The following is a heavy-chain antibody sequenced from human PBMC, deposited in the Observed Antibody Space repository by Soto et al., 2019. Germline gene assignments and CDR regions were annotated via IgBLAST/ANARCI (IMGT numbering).Heavy chain of an antibody. CDR3: ARGRGYSGYD. J-gene: IGHJ4*02. D-gene: IGHD5-12*01. V-gene: IGHV4-59*01. CDR1: GGSISSYY. Sequence: SETLSLTCTVSGGSISSYYWSWIRQPPGKGLEWIGYIYYSGSTNYNPSLKSRATISVDTSKNQFSLKLSSVTAADTAVYYCARGRGYSGYDWGQGTLVTVSS. CDR2: IYYSGST.